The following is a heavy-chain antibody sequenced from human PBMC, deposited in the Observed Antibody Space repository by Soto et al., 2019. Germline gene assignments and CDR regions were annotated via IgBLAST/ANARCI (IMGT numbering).Heavy chain of an antibody. CDR1: GGTFSSYT. J-gene: IGHJ4*02. D-gene: IGHD2-2*02. CDR2: IIPILGIA. V-gene: IGHV1-69*02. Sequence: SVKVSCKASGGTFSSYTISWVRQAPGQGLEWMGRIIPILGIANYPQKFQGRVTITADKSTSTAYMELSSLRSEDTAVYYCAMEYCSSTSCYRDYCGQGTLVPVSS. CDR3: AMEYCSSTSCYRDY.